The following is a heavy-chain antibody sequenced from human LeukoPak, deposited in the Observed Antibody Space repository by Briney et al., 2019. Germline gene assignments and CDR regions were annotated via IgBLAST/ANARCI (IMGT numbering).Heavy chain of an antibody. CDR1: GFTFSRNW. CDR2: IKEDGSEK. D-gene: IGHD3-3*01. V-gene: IGHV3-7*01. CDR3: ARVTTIFGVLKYYYYMDV. Sequence: GGSLRLSCAASGFTFSRNWMSWVRQAPGKGLEWVANIKEDGSEKYYVDSVKGRLTISRDNAKNSLYLQMNSLGAEDTAVYYCARVTTIFGVLKYYYYMDVWGKGTTVTVSS. J-gene: IGHJ6*03.